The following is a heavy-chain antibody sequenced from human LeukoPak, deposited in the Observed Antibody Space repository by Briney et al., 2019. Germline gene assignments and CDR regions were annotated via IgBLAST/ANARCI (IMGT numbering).Heavy chain of an antibody. CDR2: INPNSGGT. V-gene: IGHV1-2*02. D-gene: IGHD6-19*01. Sequence: ASVKVSCKAFGYTFTGYYMHWVRQAPGQGLEWMGWINPNSGGTNYAQKFQGRVTMTRDTSISTAYMELSRLRSDDTAAYYCARGSPAVAAQKGDYWGQGTLVTVSS. CDR1: GYTFTGYY. CDR3: ARGSPAVAAQKGDY. J-gene: IGHJ4*02.